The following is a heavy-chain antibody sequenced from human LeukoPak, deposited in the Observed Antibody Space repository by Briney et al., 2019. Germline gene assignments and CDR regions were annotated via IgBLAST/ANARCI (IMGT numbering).Heavy chain of an antibody. CDR2: ISSNGGST. D-gene: IGHD1-26*01. CDR1: GFTFSSYA. CDR3: ARADSIVGVYFDY. V-gene: IGHV3-64*01. J-gene: IGHJ4*02. Sequence: PGGSLRLSCAASGFTFSSYAMHWVRQAPGKGLEYVSAISSNGGSTYYANSVKGRFTISRDNSKNTLYLQMGSLRAEDMAVYYCARADSIVGVYFDYWGQGTLVTVYS.